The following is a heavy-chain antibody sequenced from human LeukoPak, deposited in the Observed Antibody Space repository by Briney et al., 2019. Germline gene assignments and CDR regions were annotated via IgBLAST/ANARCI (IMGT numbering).Heavy chain of an antibody. J-gene: IGHJ4*02. D-gene: IGHD1-1*01. Sequence: ASVKVSCKASGYTFTSYDINWVRQATGQGLEWMGWINHNSGNTGYAQKFQGRVTMTRNTSISAAYMELSSLRSEDTAVYYCARGRRGTGQYYFDYWGQGTLVTVSS. CDR1: GYTFTSYD. CDR2: INHNSGNT. CDR3: ARGRRGTGQYYFDY. V-gene: IGHV1-8*01.